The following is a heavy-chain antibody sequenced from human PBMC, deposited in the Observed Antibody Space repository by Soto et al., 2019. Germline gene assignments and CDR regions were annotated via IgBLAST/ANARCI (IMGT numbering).Heavy chain of an antibody. V-gene: IGHV3-33*01. CDR2: IWYDGSNK. CDR3: ARDLGGNSIQYFQH. J-gene: IGHJ1*01. CDR1: GFTFSSYG. Sequence: WSLRLSCAASGFTFSSYGMHWCRQAPGKGLEWVAVIWYDGSNKYYADSVKGRFTISRDNSKNTLYLQMNSLRAEDTAVYYCARDLGGNSIQYFQHWGQGTLVTVSS. D-gene: IGHD2-21*02.